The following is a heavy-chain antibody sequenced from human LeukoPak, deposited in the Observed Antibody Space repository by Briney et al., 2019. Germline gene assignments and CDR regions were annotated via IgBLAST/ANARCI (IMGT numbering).Heavy chain of an antibody. D-gene: IGHD6-19*01. CDR1: GFTFSTIA. Sequence: GGSLRLSCASSGFTFSTIAMSWARQAPGKGLEWVSFISDSDGGTFYADSVRGRFTSSRDNSKNTLYLHMNSLRVEDTAIYYCVKGGWLDYWGQGTLVTVSS. CDR2: ISDSDGGT. J-gene: IGHJ4*02. CDR3: VKGGWLDY. V-gene: IGHV3-23*01.